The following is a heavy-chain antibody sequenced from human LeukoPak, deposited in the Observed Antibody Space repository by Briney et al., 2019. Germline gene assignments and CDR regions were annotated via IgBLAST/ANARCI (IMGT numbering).Heavy chain of an antibody. V-gene: IGHV4-34*01. Sequence: PSETLSLTCAVYGGSFSGYYWSWIRQPPGMGLEWIGEINHSGSTNYNPSLKSRVTISVDTSKNQFSLKLSSVTAADTAVYYCARAGVAGFDYWGQGTLVTVSS. CDR1: GGSFSGYY. J-gene: IGHJ4*02. CDR2: INHSGST. CDR3: ARAGVAGFDY. D-gene: IGHD6-19*01.